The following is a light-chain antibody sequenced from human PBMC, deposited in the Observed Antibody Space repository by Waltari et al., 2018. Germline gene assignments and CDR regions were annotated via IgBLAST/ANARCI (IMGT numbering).Light chain of an antibody. CDR3: MQALQTPPGT. V-gene: IGKV2-28*01. CDR2: LGS. J-gene: IGKJ4*01. CDR1: QSLLHSNGYNY. Sequence: DIVMTQSPLSLPVTPGEPASISCRSSQSLLHSNGYNYLDWYLQNPGQSPRLLIYLGSNRASGVPDRFSCSGSGTDFTLKISRVEAEDVGVYYCMQALQTPPGTFGGGTKVEIK.